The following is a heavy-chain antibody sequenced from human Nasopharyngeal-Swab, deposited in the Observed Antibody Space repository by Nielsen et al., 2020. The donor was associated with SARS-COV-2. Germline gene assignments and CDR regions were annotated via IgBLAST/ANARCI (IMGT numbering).Heavy chain of an antibody. V-gene: IGHV1-69*06. D-gene: IGHD2-2*01. CDR2: IIPIFGTA. Sequence: SVKVSCKASGGTFSSYAISWVRQAPGPGLEWMGGIIPIFGTANYAQKFQGRVTITADKSTSTAYMELSSLRSEDTAVYYCARELGGPAAMSNWFDPWGQGTLVTVSS. CDR3: ARELGGPAAMSNWFDP. CDR1: GGTFSSYA. J-gene: IGHJ5*02.